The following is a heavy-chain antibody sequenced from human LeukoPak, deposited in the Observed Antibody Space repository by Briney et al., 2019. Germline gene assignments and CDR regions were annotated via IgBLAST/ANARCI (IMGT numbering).Heavy chain of an antibody. V-gene: IGHV4-34*01. J-gene: IGHJ4*02. CDR1: GGSFSGYY. CDR3: ARGREGHYYDSGCYFDY. CDR2: INHSGST. Sequence: KASETLSLTCAVYGGSFSGYYWSWIRQPPGKGLEWIGEINHSGSTNYNPSLKSRVTISVDTSKNQFSLKLSSVTAADTAVYYCARGREGHYYDSGCYFDYWGQGTLVTVSS. D-gene: IGHD3-22*01.